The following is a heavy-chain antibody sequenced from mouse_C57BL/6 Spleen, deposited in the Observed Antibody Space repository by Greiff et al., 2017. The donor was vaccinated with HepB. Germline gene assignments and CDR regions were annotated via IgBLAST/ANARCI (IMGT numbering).Heavy chain of an antibody. D-gene: IGHD2-4*01. V-gene: IGHV5-4*03. Sequence: DVMLVESGGGLVKPGGSLKLSCAASGFTFSSYAMSWVRQTPEKRLEWVATISDGGSYTYYPDNVKGRFTISRDNAKNNLYLQMSHLKSEDTAMYYCARVDDYTGFAYWGQGTLVTVSA. CDR1: GFTFSSYA. CDR2: ISDGGSYT. CDR3: ARVDDYTGFAY. J-gene: IGHJ3*01.